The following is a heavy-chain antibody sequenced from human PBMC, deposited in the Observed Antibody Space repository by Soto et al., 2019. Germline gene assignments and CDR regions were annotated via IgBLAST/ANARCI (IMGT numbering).Heavy chain of an antibody. D-gene: IGHD6-13*01. Sequence: ASVKGACKTSGYTYISYDGSWGRQTPGQGPEWMGWINPNSGGTNYAQKFQGWVTMTRDTSISTAYMELSRLRSDDTAVYYCARDDRVAAAGFDYWGQGTLVTVSS. CDR1: GYTYISYD. CDR2: INPNSGGT. J-gene: IGHJ4*02. V-gene: IGHV1-2*04. CDR3: ARDDRVAAAGFDY.